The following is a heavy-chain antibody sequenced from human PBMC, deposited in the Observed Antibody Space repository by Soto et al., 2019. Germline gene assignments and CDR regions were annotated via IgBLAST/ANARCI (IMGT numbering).Heavy chain of an antibody. CDR2: IYYSGST. V-gene: IGHV4-59*01. Sequence: SETLSLTCTVSGGSISSYYWSWVRQPPGKGLEWIGYIYYSGSTNYSPSLKNRLTITKDTSKNQVVLTMTNVDPVDTATYYCARRRVDSSRLWNCGTFDIWGQGTMVTVSS. CDR3: ARRRVDSSRLWNCGTFDI. J-gene: IGHJ3*02. CDR1: GGSISSYY. D-gene: IGHD3-22*01.